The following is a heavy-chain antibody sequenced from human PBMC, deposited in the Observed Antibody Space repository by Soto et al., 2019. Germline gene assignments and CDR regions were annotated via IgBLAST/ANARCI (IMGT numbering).Heavy chain of an antibody. CDR3: ASQDYSSSTDASCLVSGYFAL. D-gene: IGHD6-6*01. Sequence: QMQLQESGPGLVKPSGTLSLTCGVSGGSISSSKWWTWVRQPPGKGPEWIGEIYHSGSTNYNPSLRSRVTISLDKSNNQFALTLTSVTAADTAGYYCASQDYSSSTDASCLVSGYFALWGRGILVTVSP. CDR1: GGSISSSKW. CDR2: IYHSGST. V-gene: IGHV4-4*02. J-gene: IGHJ2*01.